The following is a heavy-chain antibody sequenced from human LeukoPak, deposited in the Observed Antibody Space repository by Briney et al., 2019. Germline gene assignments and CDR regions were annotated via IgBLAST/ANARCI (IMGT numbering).Heavy chain of an antibody. Sequence: SVKVSCKASGYTFIGYSISWVRQAPGHGLEWMGWITPYDGNTNYVQNFQGRVTMTTDTSTSTAYMELRSLRSDDTAVYYCAREYGGNPGLFGYWGQGTLVTVSS. V-gene: IGHV1-18*01. CDR1: GYTFIGYS. CDR3: AREYGGNPGLFGY. J-gene: IGHJ4*02. D-gene: IGHD4-23*01. CDR2: ITPYDGNT.